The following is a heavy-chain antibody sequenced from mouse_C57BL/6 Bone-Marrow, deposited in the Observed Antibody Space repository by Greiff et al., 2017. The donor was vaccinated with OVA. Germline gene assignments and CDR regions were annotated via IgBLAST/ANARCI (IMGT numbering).Heavy chain of an antibody. D-gene: IGHD4-1*01. CDR2: IYPRSGNT. Sequence: VQLQQSGAELARPGASVKLSCKASGYTFTSYGISWVKQRTGQGLECIGEIYPRSGNTYYNEKFKGKATLTADKSSSTAYMELRSLTSEDSAVYFCARENWDGRFAYWGQGTLVTVSA. CDR1: GYTFTSYG. V-gene: IGHV1-81*01. CDR3: ARENWDGRFAY. J-gene: IGHJ3*01.